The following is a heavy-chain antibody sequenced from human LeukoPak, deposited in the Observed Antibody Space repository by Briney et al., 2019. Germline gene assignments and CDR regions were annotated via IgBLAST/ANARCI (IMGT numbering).Heavy chain of an antibody. D-gene: IGHD3-3*01. CDR1: GFTFSSYW. Sequence: PGGSLRLSCAASGFTFSSYWMSWVRQAPGKGLEWVANIKQDGSEKYYVDSVKGRFTISRDNAKNSLYLQMNSLRAEDTAVYYCARGSRPQSQQHPVLLRLLEWLLTSFDYWGQGTLVTVSS. CDR3: ARGSRPQSQQHPVLLRLLEWLLTSFDY. V-gene: IGHV3-7*01. CDR2: IKQDGSEK. J-gene: IGHJ4*02.